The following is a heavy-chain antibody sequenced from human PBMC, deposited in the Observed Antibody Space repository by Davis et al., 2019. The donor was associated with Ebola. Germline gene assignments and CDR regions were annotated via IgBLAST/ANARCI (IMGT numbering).Heavy chain of an antibody. D-gene: IGHD3-10*01. CDR1: GGSISSGGYY. CDR3: ARDPYGSGSVWFDP. CDR2: IYYSGST. V-gene: IGHV4-31*03. J-gene: IGHJ5*02. Sequence: LRLSCTVSGGSISSGGYYWSWIRQHPGKGLEWIGYIYYSGSTYYNPSLKSRVTISVDTSKNQFSLKLSSVTAADTAVYYCARDPYGSGSVWFDPWGQGTLVTASS.